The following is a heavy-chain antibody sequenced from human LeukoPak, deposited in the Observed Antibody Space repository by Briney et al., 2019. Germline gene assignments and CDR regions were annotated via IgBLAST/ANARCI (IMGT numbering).Heavy chain of an antibody. CDR3: AREGSPDLFCDY. Sequence: ASVKVSCKASGYTFISYSISWVRQAPGQGLEWMAWITAYNGNTNYAQKLQGRVTLTTDTSTSTAYMELRSLRSDDTAVYYCAREGSPDLFCDYWGQGTLVTVSS. CDR2: ITAYNGNT. D-gene: IGHD3-3*01. CDR1: GYTFISYS. J-gene: IGHJ4*02. V-gene: IGHV1-18*01.